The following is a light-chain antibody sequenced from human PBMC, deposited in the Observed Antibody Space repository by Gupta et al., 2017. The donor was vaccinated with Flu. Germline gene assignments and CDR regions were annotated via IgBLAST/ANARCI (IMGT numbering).Light chain of an antibody. J-gene: IGLJ3*02. CDR2: KDT. Sequence: SYELTQPPSVTVSPGHTARITGSGDALPKQYAYWYQHKPGQAPMLVMYKDTERPSGIPGRFSGSSSGTTVTLTISGVQVEEEADYYCHSADRSGTEVFGGGTKLAVL. CDR1: ALPKQY. CDR3: HSADRSGTEV. V-gene: IGLV3-25*02.